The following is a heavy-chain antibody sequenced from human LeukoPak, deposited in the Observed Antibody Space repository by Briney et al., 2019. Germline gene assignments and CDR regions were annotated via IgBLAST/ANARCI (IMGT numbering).Heavy chain of an antibody. J-gene: IGHJ4*02. D-gene: IGHD1-26*01. V-gene: IGHV4-59*01. CDR2: IFYSGST. Sequence: SETLSLTCTVSGGSISGYYWSWSRQPPGKGLEWIGYIFYSGSTNYNPSLKSRVTISVDTSKNQFSLKLSSVTAADTAVYYCARGEWDLLFDYWGQGTLVTVSS. CDR1: GGSISGYY. CDR3: ARGEWDLLFDY.